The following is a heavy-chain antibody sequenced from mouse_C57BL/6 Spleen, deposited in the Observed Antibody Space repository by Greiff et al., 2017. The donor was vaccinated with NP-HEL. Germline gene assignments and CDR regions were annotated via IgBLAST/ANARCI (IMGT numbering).Heavy chain of an antibody. V-gene: IGHV5-17*01. Sequence: EVKLMESGGGLVKPGGSLKLSCAASGFTFSDYGMHWVRQAPEKGLEWVAYISSGSSTIYYADTVKGRFTISRDNAKNTLFLQMTSLRSEDTAMYYCARPPWFYAMDYWGQGTSVTVSS. D-gene: IGHD2-2*01. J-gene: IGHJ4*01. CDR3: ARPPWFYAMDY. CDR1: GFTFSDYG. CDR2: ISSGSSTI.